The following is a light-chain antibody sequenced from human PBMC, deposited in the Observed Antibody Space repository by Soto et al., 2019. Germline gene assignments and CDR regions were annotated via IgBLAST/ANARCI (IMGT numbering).Light chain of an antibody. J-gene: IGLJ3*02. Sequence: QAVVTQPPSVSGAPGQRVTISCTGSSSNIGAGYDVHWYQQLPGTAPKLLIYGNSNRPSVVPDRFSGSKSGTSASLAITGLQAEDEADYYCQSYDSSLSGWVFGGGSKLTVL. CDR2: GNS. CDR3: QSYDSSLSGWV. CDR1: SSNIGAGYD. V-gene: IGLV1-40*01.